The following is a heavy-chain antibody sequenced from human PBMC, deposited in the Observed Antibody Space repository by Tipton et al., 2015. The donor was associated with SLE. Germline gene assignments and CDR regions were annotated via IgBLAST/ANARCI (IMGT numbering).Heavy chain of an antibody. D-gene: IGHD2-21*01. V-gene: IGHV4-38-2*02. CDR2: IYHSGNT. J-gene: IGHJ3*02. Sequence: TLSLTCSVSAYSISSGYYWGWIRQPPGKGLEWIGSIYHSGNTYYNPSLKSRVTISLDTSKNLFSLKLSSVTAADTAVYYCARDVRVEKFDIWGQGTMVTVSS. CDR1: AYSISSGYY. CDR3: ARDVRVEKFDI.